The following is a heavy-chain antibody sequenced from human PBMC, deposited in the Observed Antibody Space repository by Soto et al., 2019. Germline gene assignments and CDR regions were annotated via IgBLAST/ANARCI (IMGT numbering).Heavy chain of an antibody. CDR3: AKGGAIVAAGTRVYLYNAMDV. CDR2: INPNSGDT. V-gene: IGHV1-2*02. CDR1: GYTFTGYY. J-gene: IGHJ6*02. Sequence: ASVKVSCKASGYTFTGYYVHWARQAPGQGLEWMGWINPNSGDTYLAQRFQGRVTMNRDTSIGTAYMELRGLTSDDTAEYYCAKGGAIVAAGTRVYLYNAMDVWGQGTTVTVSS. D-gene: IGHD1-26*01.